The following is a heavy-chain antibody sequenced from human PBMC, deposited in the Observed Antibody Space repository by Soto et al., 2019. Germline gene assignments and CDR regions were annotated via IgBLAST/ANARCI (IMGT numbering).Heavy chain of an antibody. J-gene: IGHJ4*02. Sequence: SLALTCSVSGVVTFSGRDYWSGIRQRPGKGLECLGYIFNSGSAYYNPSLRSRVTISIDTSKDEFSLTLSSVTAADTAVYFCERGYSGYDYNFDYWGQGISVTVPS. V-gene: IGHV4-31*03. CDR3: ERGYSGYDYNFDY. CDR2: IFNSGSA. CDR1: GVVTFSGRDY. D-gene: IGHD5-12*01.